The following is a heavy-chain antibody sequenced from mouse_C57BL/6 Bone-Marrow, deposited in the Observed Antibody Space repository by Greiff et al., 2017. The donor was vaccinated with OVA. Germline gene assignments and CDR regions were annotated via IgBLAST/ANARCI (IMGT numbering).Heavy chain of an antibody. CDR1: GFTFSDYY. CDR3: ARVYYGSSYRYFDV. J-gene: IGHJ1*03. CDR2: INYDGSST. Sequence: EVKLVESEGGLVQPGRSMKLSCTASGFTFSDYYMAWVRQVPEKGLEWVANINYDGSSTYYLDSLKSRFIISRDNAKNILYLQMSSLKSEDTATYYCARVYYGSSYRYFDVWGTGTTVTVSS. V-gene: IGHV5-16*01. D-gene: IGHD1-1*01.